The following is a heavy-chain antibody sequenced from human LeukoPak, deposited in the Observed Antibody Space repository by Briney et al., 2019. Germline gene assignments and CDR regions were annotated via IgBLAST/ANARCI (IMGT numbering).Heavy chain of an antibody. D-gene: IGHD1-26*01. Sequence: GGSLRLSCAASGFTFSNYRMNWVRQAPGKGLEWVSSISSSGSYIYYADSVKGRFTISRDNAKNSPYLQMNSLRAEDTAVYYCARDFGGSNYYAFDIWGQGTMVTVSS. CDR1: GFTFSNYR. J-gene: IGHJ3*02. V-gene: IGHV3-21*01. CDR3: ARDFGGSNYYAFDI. CDR2: ISSSGSYI.